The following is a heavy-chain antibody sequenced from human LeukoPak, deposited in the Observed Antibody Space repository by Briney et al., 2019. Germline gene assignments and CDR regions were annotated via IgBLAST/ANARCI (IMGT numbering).Heavy chain of an antibody. CDR2: IKQDGSER. J-gene: IGHJ4*02. CDR3: VSTATFDY. Sequence: GGSLRLSCAVSGFTFSNYWMSWVRQAPGKGLEWVANIKQDGSERYYVDSVKGRFTISRDNAKNLLSLEMNSLRVEDTAIYYCVSTATFDYWGQGTLVTVSS. V-gene: IGHV3-7*03. CDR1: GFTFSNYW. D-gene: IGHD5-12*01.